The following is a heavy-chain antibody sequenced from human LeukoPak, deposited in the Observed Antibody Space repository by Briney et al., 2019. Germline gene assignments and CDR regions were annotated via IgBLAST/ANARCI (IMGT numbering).Heavy chain of an antibody. J-gene: IGHJ4*02. Sequence: GGSLRPSCAASGFSFSSYWMHWVRQAPGKGLVWVSRINSDGSSTNYADSVKGRFTISRDNAKNTLYLQMNSLRDEDTAVYYCARGWVAASGTIYWGQGTLVTVSS. D-gene: IGHD6-13*01. V-gene: IGHV3-74*01. CDR1: GFSFSSYW. CDR3: ARGWVAASGTIY. CDR2: INSDGSST.